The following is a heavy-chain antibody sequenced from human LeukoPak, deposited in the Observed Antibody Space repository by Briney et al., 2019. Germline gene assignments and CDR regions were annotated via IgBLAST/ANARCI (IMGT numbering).Heavy chain of an antibody. CDR2: ISGSGGST. Sequence: GGSLRLSCAASGFTFSSYAMSWVRQAPGKGLEWVSAISGSGGSTYYADSVKGRFTISRDNSKNTLYLQMNSLRAEDTAVYYCAKIARNHYDSSGYYSNWARFDYWGQGTLVTVSS. CDR1: GFTFSSYA. D-gene: IGHD3-22*01. CDR3: AKIARNHYDSSGYYSNWARFDY. V-gene: IGHV3-23*01. J-gene: IGHJ4*02.